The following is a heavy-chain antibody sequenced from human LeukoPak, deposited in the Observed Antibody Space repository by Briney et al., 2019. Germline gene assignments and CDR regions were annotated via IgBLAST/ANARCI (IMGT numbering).Heavy chain of an antibody. CDR1: EFTFSSNA. CDR2: ISYDGSNK. CDR3: AKAHMDV. J-gene: IGHJ6*03. Sequence: GRSLRLSCAASEFTFSSNAMHWVRQAPGKGLEWVAVISYDGSNKYYADSVKGRFTISRDNSKNTLYLQMNSLRAEDTAVYYCAKAHMDVWGKGTTVTISS. V-gene: IGHV3-30*04.